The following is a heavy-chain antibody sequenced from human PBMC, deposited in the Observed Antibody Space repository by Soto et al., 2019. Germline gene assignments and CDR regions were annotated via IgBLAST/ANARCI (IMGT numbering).Heavy chain of an antibody. Sequence: HPGGSLRLSCAASGFTFSSYGMHWVRQAPGKGLEWVAVISYDGSNKYYADSVKGRFTISRDNSKNTLYLQMNSLRAEVTAVYYCAKDIAVAGTGYWGQGTLVTVSS. CDR2: ISYDGSNK. V-gene: IGHV3-30*18. CDR3: AKDIAVAGTGY. CDR1: GFTFSSYG. D-gene: IGHD6-19*01. J-gene: IGHJ4*02.